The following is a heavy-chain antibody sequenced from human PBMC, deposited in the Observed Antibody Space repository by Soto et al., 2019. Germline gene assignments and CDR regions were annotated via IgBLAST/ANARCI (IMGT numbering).Heavy chain of an antibody. V-gene: IGHV1-69*01. D-gene: IGHD1-26*01. CDR2: IIPIFGTA. CDR1: GGTFSSYS. J-gene: IGHJ4*02. CDR3: ARDGGRHSGGIDY. Sequence: QVQLVQSGAEVKKPGSSVKVSCKASGGTFSSYSINWVRQAPGQGLAWMGGIIPIFGTANYAQKFQGRVTITADESTSTAYMELSSLRSADTGVYYCARDGGRHSGGIDYWGQGTLVNVSS.